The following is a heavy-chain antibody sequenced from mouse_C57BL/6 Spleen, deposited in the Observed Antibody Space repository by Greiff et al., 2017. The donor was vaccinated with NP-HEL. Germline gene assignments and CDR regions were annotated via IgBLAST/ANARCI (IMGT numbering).Heavy chain of an antibody. V-gene: IGHV1-82*01. Sequence: QVQLQQSGPELVKPGASVKISCKASGYAFSSSWMNWVKQRPGKGLEWIGRIYPGDGDTNYNGKFKGKATLTADKSSSTAYMQLSSLTSEDSAVYVCAGDGVYYGSSPWFAYWGQGTLVTVSA. CDR1: GYAFSSSW. CDR3: AGDGVYYGSSPWFAY. D-gene: IGHD1-1*01. CDR2: IYPGDGDT. J-gene: IGHJ3*01.